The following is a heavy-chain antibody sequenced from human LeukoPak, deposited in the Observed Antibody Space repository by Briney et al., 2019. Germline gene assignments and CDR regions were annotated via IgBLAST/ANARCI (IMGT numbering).Heavy chain of an antibody. V-gene: IGHV3-48*01. CDR3: ARAAYGNSMILGVVFDI. Sequence: GGSLRLSCAASGFTFSSYSMNWVRQAPGKGLEWVSYISSSSSTIYYADSVKGRFTISRDNAKNSLYLQMNSLRAEDTAVYYCARAAYGNSMILGVVFDIWGQGTMVTVSS. J-gene: IGHJ3*02. CDR2: ISSSSSTI. D-gene: IGHD3/OR15-3a*01. CDR1: GFTFSSYS.